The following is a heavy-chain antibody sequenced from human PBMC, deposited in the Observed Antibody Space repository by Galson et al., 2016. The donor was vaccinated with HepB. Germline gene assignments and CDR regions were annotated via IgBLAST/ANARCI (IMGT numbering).Heavy chain of an antibody. Sequence: LSCAASGFAFSSHWMHWVRQAPGKGLMWVARINSDGTISNYADSVKGRFTISRDNAKNTLYLEMNSLRAEDTAVYNCVRDHSVVPATAYNWFDPWGQGTLVTVSS. D-gene: IGHD2-21*02. J-gene: IGHJ5*02. CDR1: GFAFSSHW. CDR2: INSDGTIS. V-gene: IGHV3-74*01. CDR3: VRDHSVVPATAYNWFDP.